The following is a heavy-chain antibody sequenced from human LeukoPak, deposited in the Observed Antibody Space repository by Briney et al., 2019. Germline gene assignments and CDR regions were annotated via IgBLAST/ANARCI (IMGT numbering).Heavy chain of an antibody. D-gene: IGHD3-22*01. Sequence: PGGSLRLSCAASGFTFRNYGMSWVRQVPGKGLEWLANIKLDGSDEHYADSVRGRFTISRDNAKNSLFLQMNNLGAADTAVYYCARDDSGPRNKYYYESTGFYSRPYYLDYWGQGALVTVSS. V-gene: IGHV3-7*01. CDR2: IKLDGSDE. CDR1: GFTFRNYG. CDR3: ARDDSGPRNKYYYESTGFYSRPYYLDY. J-gene: IGHJ4*02.